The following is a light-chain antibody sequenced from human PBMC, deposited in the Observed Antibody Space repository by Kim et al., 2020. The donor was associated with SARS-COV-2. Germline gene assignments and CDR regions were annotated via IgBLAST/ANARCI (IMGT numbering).Light chain of an antibody. CDR2: YDS. V-gene: IGLV3-21*04. CDR3: QVWDSGVV. CDR1: NIGSKS. J-gene: IGLJ2*01. Sequence: SYELTQPPSVSVAPGKTARITCGGNNIGSKSVHWYQQQPGQAPVLVIYYDSDRPSGIPERFSGSNSGNTATLTISRVEAGDEADYYCQVWDSGVVFGGGT.